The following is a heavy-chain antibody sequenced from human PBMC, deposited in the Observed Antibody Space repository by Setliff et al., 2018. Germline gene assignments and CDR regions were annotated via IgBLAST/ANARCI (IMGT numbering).Heavy chain of an antibody. D-gene: IGHD2-15*01. V-gene: IGHV4-34*01. Sequence: SETLSLTCVVYGDSFSDYYWSWIRQPPGKGLEWIEEINHRGSTNYNPSLRSRVTISLDTSKQQFSPNLISVTAADTAVYYCARYGGGHFWFFGLWDRGTLVTVSS. CDR3: ARYGGGHFWFFGL. J-gene: IGHJ2*01. CDR1: GDSFSDYY. CDR2: INHRGST.